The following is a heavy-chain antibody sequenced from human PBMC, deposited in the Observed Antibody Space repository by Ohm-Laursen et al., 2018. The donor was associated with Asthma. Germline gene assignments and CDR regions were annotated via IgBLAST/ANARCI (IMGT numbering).Heavy chain of an antibody. J-gene: IGHJ4*02. Sequence: SLRLSCAASGFTITNYFMHWVRQGPGQGLVWISHIFPDGRHTNYADSVKGRFTISRDDAKNTLYLQMNSLRVDDTAVYYCARGNLEGLQWGQGTLVTVSS. D-gene: IGHD5-24*01. CDR1: GFTITNYF. CDR3: ARGNLEGLQ. CDR2: IFPDGRHT. V-gene: IGHV3-74*01.